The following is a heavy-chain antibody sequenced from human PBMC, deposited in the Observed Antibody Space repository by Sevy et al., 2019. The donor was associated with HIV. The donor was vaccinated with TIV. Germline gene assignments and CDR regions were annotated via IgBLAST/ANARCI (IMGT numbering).Heavy chain of an antibody. J-gene: IGHJ4*02. D-gene: IGHD3-22*01. CDR2: FDPEDGDT. CDR1: GYTLTKLD. Sequence: ASVKVSCKVSGYTLTKLDMHWVRQAPGKGLEWMGGFDPEDGDTFYAQKFQGRVTMTEDTSTDTAYMELSSLRSEDTIVYYCTTMEYYHNIIGSSSGDYWGQGTLVTVSS. V-gene: IGHV1-24*01. CDR3: TTMEYYHNIIGSSSGDY.